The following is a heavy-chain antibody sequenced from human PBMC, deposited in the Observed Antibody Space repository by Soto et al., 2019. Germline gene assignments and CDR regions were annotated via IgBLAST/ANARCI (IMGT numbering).Heavy chain of an antibody. D-gene: IGHD3-22*01. J-gene: IGHJ4*02. CDR2: LYYGRSA. Sequence: QVQLQESGPGLVKPSETLSLTCAVSGDSISSYYCMWIRQPPGKGLESIGYLYYGRSANDHPSLKSRGTLSVDTSTNQCSLSLSSMTAADTAVYYCALRSMAVVPEYWGQGTLVTVSS. CDR1: GDSISSYY. CDR3: ALRSMAVVPEY. V-gene: IGHV4-59*01.